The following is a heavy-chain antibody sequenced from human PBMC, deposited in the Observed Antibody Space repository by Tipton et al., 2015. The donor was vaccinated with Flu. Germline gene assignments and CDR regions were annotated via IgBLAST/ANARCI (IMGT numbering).Heavy chain of an antibody. CDR2: INHSGGT. V-gene: IGHV4-34*01. D-gene: IGHD3-22*01. Sequence: TLSLTCAVYSASSSDYSWTWLRQPPGKGLEWIGQINHSGGTNDNPALKSRVTISLDTSKNQFSLKLSSATAADTAVFYCARGRPPSYYDNSGIWYFDLWGHGSLVTVSS. CDR1: SASSSDYS. CDR3: ARGRPPSYYDNSGIWYFDL. J-gene: IGHJ2*01.